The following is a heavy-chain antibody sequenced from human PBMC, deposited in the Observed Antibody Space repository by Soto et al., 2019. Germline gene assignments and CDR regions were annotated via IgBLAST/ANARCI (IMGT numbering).Heavy chain of an antibody. J-gene: IGHJ4*02. CDR2: ISYGGST. CDR1: GVSISSYY. CDR3: ARGLFDFWSGWDY. D-gene: IGHD3-3*01. Sequence: WETLSLTCTVSGVSISSYYWYWIRQPPGKGLEWIGYISYGGSTNYNPSLKSRVTISVDTSKNQFSLKLTSVTAADTAVYYCARGLFDFWSGWDYWGQGTLVTV. V-gene: IGHV4-59*01.